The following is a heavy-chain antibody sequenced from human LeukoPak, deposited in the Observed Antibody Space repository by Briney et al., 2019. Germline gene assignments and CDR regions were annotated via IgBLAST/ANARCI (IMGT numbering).Heavy chain of an antibody. CDR1: GFSLRTYS. CDR2: INSGSSYI. Sequence: NPGGSLRLSCAASGFSLRTYSMNWVRQAPGKGLEWVSHINSGSSYIYYADSVKGRFTISRDNAKNSLYLQMNSLTAEDTAVYYCASPGNGTAASLGYFDLWGRGTLVTVSS. CDR3: ASPGNGTAASLGYFDL. D-gene: IGHD6-13*01. V-gene: IGHV3-21*01. J-gene: IGHJ2*01.